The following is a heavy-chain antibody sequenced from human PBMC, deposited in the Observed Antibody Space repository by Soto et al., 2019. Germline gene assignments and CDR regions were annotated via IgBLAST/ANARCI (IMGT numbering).Heavy chain of an antibody. D-gene: IGHD3-10*01. J-gene: IGHJ4*02. CDR3: ASFWAKSPYYYAAYYFDY. CDR2: IYHSGST. CDR1: GYSISSGYY. Sequence: ECLCLTGSVSGYSISSGYYWCWIRQPPGKGLEWIGSIYHSGSTYYNPSLKSRVTISVDTSKNQFSLKLSSVTAADTAVYYCASFWAKSPYYYAAYYFDYWGQGTLVTVYS. V-gene: IGHV4-38-2*01.